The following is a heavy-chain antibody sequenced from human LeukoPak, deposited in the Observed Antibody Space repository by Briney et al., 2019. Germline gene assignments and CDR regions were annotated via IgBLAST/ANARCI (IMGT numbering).Heavy chain of an antibody. Sequence: ASVKVSCKASGYTFTGYYMHWVRQAPVQGLEWMGWINPNSGGTNYAQKFQGRVTMTRDTSISTAYMELSRLRSDDTAVYYCARDIRYCGSGSYYCLGYWGQGTLVTVSS. J-gene: IGHJ4*02. D-gene: IGHD3-10*01. CDR1: GYTFTGYY. V-gene: IGHV1-2*02. CDR3: ARDIRYCGSGSYYCLGY. CDR2: INPNSGGT.